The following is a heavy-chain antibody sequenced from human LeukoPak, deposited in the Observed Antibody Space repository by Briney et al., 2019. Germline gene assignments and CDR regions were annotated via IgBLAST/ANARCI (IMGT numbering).Heavy chain of an antibody. CDR3: AIGRDQLLYYYGRDV. V-gene: IGHV4-34*01. Sequence: SETLSLTCTVSGGSFSGYYQNWIRHPPGTGKEWVGDINHSESTNYSPYLKSRVTISIDTTKNHFSLKLSSVNAADTAVYYCAIGRDQLLYYYGRDVWGQGTTVTVSS. D-gene: IGHD2-2*01. CDR2: INHSEST. CDR1: GGSFSGYY. J-gene: IGHJ6*02.